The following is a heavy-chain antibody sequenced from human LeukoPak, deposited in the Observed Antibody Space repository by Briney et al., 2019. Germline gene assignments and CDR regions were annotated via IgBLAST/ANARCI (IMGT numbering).Heavy chain of an antibody. CDR2: INPNSGGT. CDR3: AREGERGYSYGDY. CDR1: GYTFTGYY. V-gene: IGHV1-2*02. Sequence: ASVKVSCKASGYTFTGYYMHWVRQAPGQGLEWMGWINPNSGGTNYAQKFQGRVTMTRDKSISTAYMELSRLRSDDTAVYYCAREGERGYSYGDYWGEGNLVTVSS. J-gene: IGHJ4*02. D-gene: IGHD5-18*01.